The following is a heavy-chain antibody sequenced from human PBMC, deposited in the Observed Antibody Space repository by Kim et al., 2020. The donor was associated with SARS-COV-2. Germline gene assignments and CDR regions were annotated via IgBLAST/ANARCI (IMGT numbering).Heavy chain of an antibody. J-gene: IGHJ6*02. V-gene: IGHV3-7*01. CDR2: IKQDGSEK. CDR1: GFTFSSYW. CDR3: ARDPRAGITYYYYYYGMDV. Sequence: GGSLRLSCAASGFTFSSYWMSWVRQAPGKGLEWVANIKQDGSEKYYVDSVKGRFTISRDNAKNSLYLQMNSLRAEDTAVYYCARDPRAGITYYYYYYGMDVWGQGTTVTVSS. D-gene: IGHD1-20*01.